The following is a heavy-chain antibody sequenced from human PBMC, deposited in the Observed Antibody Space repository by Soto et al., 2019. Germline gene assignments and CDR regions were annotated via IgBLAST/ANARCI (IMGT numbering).Heavy chain of an antibody. J-gene: IGHJ6*02. CDR3: ARAVLEERGYYGMDV. CDR2: ISAYNGNT. V-gene: IGHV1-18*04. CDR1: GYTFTSYG. Sequence: GASVKVSCKASGYTFTSYGISWVRQAPGQGLEWMGWISAYNGNTNYALKLQGRVTMTTDTSTSTAYMELRSLRSDDTAVYYCARAVLEERGYYGMDVWGQGTTVTGSS.